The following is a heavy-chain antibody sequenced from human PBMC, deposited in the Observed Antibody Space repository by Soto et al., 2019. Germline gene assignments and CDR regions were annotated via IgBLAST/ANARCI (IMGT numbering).Heavy chain of an antibody. CDR1: GFTFDDYA. D-gene: IGHD6-19*01. J-gene: IGHJ4*02. CDR2: IRWNSGSI. V-gene: IGHV3-9*01. CDR3: AKEKSSGWWL. Sequence: EVQLVESGGGLVQPGRSLRLSCEASGFTFDDYAMHWVRQAPGKGLEWVSGIRWNSGSIGYADSVKGRFTISRDNAKNSLYLQMSSLRAEDTDLDYCAKEKSSGWWLWGQGILVTVSS.